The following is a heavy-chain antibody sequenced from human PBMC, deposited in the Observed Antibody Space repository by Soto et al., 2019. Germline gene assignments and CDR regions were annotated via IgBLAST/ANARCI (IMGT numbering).Heavy chain of an antibody. CDR2: TYYSGSS. CDR1: VGSISSINDY. V-gene: IGHV4-39*01. Sequence: SETLSLTCTVSVGSISSINDYWGWFAQPPGKGLEWIGSTYYSGSSYYNPSLKSRVTISEDTPKTQFPLTLNPGPAANTPDINCARHEDYASGSYSWGQGTLVTVSS. CDR3: ARHEDYASGSYS. J-gene: IGHJ5*02. D-gene: IGHD3-10*01.